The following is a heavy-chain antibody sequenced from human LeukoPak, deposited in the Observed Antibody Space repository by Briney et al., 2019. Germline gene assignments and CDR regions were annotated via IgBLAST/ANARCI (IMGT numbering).Heavy chain of an antibody. J-gene: IGHJ4*02. CDR2: ISGSGGNT. CDR1: GFTSSSYD. CDR3: AKRGYTSSWTAFDY. V-gene: IGHV3-23*01. D-gene: IGHD6-13*01. Sequence: PGGSLRLSCAASGFTSSSYDMSWVRQGPGEGLAWVSTISGSGGNTYYADSVKGRFTISRDNSKNTLYLQMNSLRAEDTAVYYCAKRGYTSSWTAFDYWGQGTLVTVSS.